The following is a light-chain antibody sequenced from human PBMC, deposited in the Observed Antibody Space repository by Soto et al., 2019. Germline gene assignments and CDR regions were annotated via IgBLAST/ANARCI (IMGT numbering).Light chain of an antibody. Sequence: DIQMTQSPSSLSASVGDRVTITCRASQNINNYLNWYQQKPGKAPKLLIYAASSLQSGVPSRFSGGVSGTDFTVTISSLQPEDFATYYCQKSYSNPLTFGHGTKV. CDR1: QNINNY. V-gene: IGKV1-39*01. CDR2: AAS. CDR3: QKSYSNPLT. J-gene: IGKJ1*01.